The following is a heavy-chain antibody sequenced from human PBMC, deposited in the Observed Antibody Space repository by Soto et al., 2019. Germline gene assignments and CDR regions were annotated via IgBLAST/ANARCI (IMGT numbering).Heavy chain of an antibody. Sequence: QVQLVQSGAEVKKPGASVKVSCKVSGYTLTELSMHWVRQAPGKGLEWMGGFDPEDGETIYAQKFQGRGTRTEETSTNTPNMGRSGLRSEERAVYYCETKGGGSYQARYFDYWGQGTLVTVSS. D-gene: IGHD1-26*01. J-gene: IGHJ4*02. V-gene: IGHV1-24*01. CDR2: FDPEDGET. CDR3: ETKGGGSYQARYFDY. CDR1: GYTLTELS.